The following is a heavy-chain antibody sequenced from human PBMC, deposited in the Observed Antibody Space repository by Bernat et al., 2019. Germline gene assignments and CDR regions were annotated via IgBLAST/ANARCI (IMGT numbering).Heavy chain of an antibody. CDR2: IWSDGGNK. CDR3: ARDDVGIGNSLDY. CDR1: GFTFSSFG. J-gene: IGHJ4*02. Sequence: QVQLVESGGGVVQPGMSLRLSCAASGFTFSSFGMHWVRQAPGKGLEWVAVIWSDGGNKYYADSVKGRFTISRDNSKNTLYLQMSSLRVDDTAVYSCARDDVGIGNSLDYWGQGTLVTVSS. D-gene: IGHD4-23*01. V-gene: IGHV3-33*01.